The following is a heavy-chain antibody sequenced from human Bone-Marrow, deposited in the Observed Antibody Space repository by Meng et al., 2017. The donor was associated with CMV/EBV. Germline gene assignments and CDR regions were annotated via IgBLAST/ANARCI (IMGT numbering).Heavy chain of an antibody. Sequence: GGSLRLSCAASGFTFSSYWMSWVRQAPGKGLEWVANIKQDGSEKYYVDSVKGRFTISRDNAKNSLYLQMNSLRAEDTAVYYCARVGRQWLVVGFFGQGHYFDYWGQGTRVTVSS. J-gene: IGHJ4*02. D-gene: IGHD6-19*01. V-gene: IGHV3-7*01. CDR3: ARVGRQWLVVGFFGQGHYFDY. CDR2: IKQDGSEK. CDR1: GFTFSSYW.